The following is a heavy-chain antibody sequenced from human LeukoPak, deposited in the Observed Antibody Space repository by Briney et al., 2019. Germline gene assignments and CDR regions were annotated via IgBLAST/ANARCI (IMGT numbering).Heavy chain of an antibody. J-gene: IGHJ4*02. V-gene: IGHV1-2*02. CDR2: INPNSGGT. D-gene: IGHD1-7*01. Sequence: ASVKVSCKASGYTFTGYYMHWVRQAPGEGLEWMGWINPNSGGTNYAQKFQGRVTMTRDTSISTAYMELSRLRSDDTAVYYCARGYNWNYYFDYWGQGTLVTVSS. CDR1: GYTFTGYY. CDR3: ARGYNWNYYFDY.